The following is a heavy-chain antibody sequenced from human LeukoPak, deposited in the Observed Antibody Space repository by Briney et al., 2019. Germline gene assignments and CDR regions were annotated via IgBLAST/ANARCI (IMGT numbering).Heavy chain of an antibody. CDR3: AKAPADWFDY. Sequence: GSSLRLSCAASGFNFDDYAMHWLRQAPGKGLEWVSGISWNSGSIGYADSVKGRFTISRDNAKNSLYLQMNSLRAEDTALYYCAKAPADWFDYWGQGTLVTVSS. CDR1: GFNFDDYA. D-gene: IGHD3-9*01. J-gene: IGHJ4*02. CDR2: ISWNSGSI. V-gene: IGHV3-9*01.